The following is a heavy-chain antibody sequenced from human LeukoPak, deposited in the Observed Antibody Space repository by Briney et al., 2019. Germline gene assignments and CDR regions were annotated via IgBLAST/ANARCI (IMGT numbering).Heavy chain of an antibody. V-gene: IGHV3-23*01. J-gene: IGHJ5*02. CDR2: VSGSGSRT. CDR3: AKGHYDSWTYLRCFDP. CDR1: GFPFSSYA. Sequence: GGSLRLSCAASGFPFSSYAMNWVRQAPGKGLEWVPTVSGSGSRTNHADSMKGRFTISRDNSKNMLYLQMNSLRAEDTALYYCAKGHYDSWTYLRCFDPWGQGTLVTVSS. D-gene: IGHD3/OR15-3a*01.